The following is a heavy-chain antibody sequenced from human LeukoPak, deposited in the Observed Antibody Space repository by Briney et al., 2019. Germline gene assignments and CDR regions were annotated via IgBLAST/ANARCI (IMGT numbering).Heavy chain of an antibody. V-gene: IGHV3-21*01. CDR3: ARVSTGGYYYGMDV. CDR2: ISSSSSYI. CDR1: GFTFSSYS. Sequence: PGGSLRLSCAASGFTFSSYSMNWVRQAPGKGLEWVSSISSSSSYIYYADSVKGRFTISRDNAKNSLYLQMNSLGAEDTAVYYCARVSTGGYYYGMDVWGQGTTVTVSS. J-gene: IGHJ6*02. D-gene: IGHD2-8*02.